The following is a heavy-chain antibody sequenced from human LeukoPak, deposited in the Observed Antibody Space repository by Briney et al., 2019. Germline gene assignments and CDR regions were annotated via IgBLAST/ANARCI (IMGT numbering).Heavy chain of an antibody. CDR3: AKSWNYYDSSGDDALDI. CDR2: ISGSGIST. CDR1: GFTFSDYS. J-gene: IGHJ3*02. V-gene: IGHV3-23*01. D-gene: IGHD3-22*01. Sequence: GGSLRLSCAAAGFTFSDYSMNWVRQAPGKGLEWVSGISGSGISTYYADSVKGRFTISRDNSKNTLYLQMNSLRVEDTAVYYCAKSWNYYDSSGDDALDIWGQGTMVTVSS.